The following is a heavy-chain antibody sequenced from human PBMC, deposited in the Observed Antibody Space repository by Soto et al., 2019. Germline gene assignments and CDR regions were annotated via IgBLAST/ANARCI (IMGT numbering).Heavy chain of an antibody. CDR1: DGSLSGYF. D-gene: IGHD3-22*01. CDR2: ISRGGDT. J-gene: IGHJ4*02. Sequence: QVQLQQWGAGVLEPSETLSLTCAVYDGSLSGYFWSWIRQPPGRGLEWIGEISRGGDTNYNSSLKSRLSISVDTSKNQFSLNLKSVTAADTAVYFCARENWNDDYEGVIDFWGQGTLVTVSS. CDR3: ARENWNDDYEGVIDF. V-gene: IGHV4-34*02.